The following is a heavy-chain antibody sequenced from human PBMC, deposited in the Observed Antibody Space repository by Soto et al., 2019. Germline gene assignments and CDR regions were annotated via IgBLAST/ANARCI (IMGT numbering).Heavy chain of an antibody. D-gene: IGHD6-13*01. V-gene: IGHV3-53*02. Sequence: DVQLVETGGGLIQPGRSLRLSSAASGFIVSSSYMTWVRQAPGKGLEWVSVIYADGRTYYADSVKGRFTISRDNSKNTLYLQMNSLSAEDTAVYYSARCGRWYGQCYFDCWGQGTLVTVSS. CDR2: IYADGRT. J-gene: IGHJ4*02. CDR1: GFIVSSSY. CDR3: ARCGRWYGQCYFDC.